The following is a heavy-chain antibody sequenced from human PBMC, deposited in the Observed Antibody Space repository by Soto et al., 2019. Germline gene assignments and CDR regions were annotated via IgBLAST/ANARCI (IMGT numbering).Heavy chain of an antibody. J-gene: IGHJ4*02. CDR2: ISYDATTK. D-gene: IGHD2-15*01. CDR1: GFTFSNYP. V-gene: IGHV3-30-3*01. CDR3: ARDPLVGAPDYFDY. Sequence: QVQLVESGGGVVQPGRSLRLSCAASGFTFSNYPLHWFRQAPGKGLEWVAGISYDATTKYYPDSVKGRCTISRDNSKNTLYLQMNSLRAEDAAVYYCARDPLVGAPDYFDYWGQGTMVTVSS.